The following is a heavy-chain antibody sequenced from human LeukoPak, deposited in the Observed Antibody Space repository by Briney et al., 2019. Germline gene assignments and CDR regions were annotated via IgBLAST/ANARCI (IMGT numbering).Heavy chain of an antibody. CDR2: IYYSGST. Sequence: SETLSLTCTVSGGSISSSSYYWGWIRQPPGQGLEWIGSIYYSGSTYYNPSLKSRVTISVDTSKNQFSLKLSSVTAADTAVYYCARHWNVLLWYGEFPDWFDPWGQGTLVTVSS. V-gene: IGHV4-39*01. CDR1: GGSISSSSYY. D-gene: IGHD3-10*01. CDR3: ARHWNVLLWYGEFPDWFDP. J-gene: IGHJ5*02.